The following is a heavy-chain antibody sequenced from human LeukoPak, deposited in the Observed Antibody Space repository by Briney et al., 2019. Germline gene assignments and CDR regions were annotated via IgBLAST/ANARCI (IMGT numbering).Heavy chain of an antibody. CDR1: GGSISSYY. J-gene: IGHJ4*02. CDR2: IYYSGST. D-gene: IGHD3-10*01. Sequence: SETLSLTCTVSGGSISSYYWSWIRQPPGKGLEWIGYIYYSGSTNYNPSLKSRVTISVDTSKNQFSLKLSSVTAADTAVYYCARPDYYGSGDGFFDYWGQGTLVTVSS. CDR3: ARPDYYGSGDGFFDY. V-gene: IGHV4-59*08.